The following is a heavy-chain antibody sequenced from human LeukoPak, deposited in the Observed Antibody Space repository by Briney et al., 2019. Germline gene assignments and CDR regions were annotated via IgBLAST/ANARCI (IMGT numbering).Heavy chain of an antibody. CDR2: ISGDGGST. D-gene: IGHD5-24*01. V-gene: IGHV3-43*02. J-gene: IGHJ4*02. Sequence: AGGSLGLSCAASGFTFDDYAMHWVRQAPGKGLEWVSLISGDGGSTYYADSVKGRFTISRDNSKNSLYLQMNSLRTEDTALYYCAKALEMATIKAGNDYWGQGTLVTVSS. CDR3: AKALEMATIKAGNDY. CDR1: GFTFDDYA.